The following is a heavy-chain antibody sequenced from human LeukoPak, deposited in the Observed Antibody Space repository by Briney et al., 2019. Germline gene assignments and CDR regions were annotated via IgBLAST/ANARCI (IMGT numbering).Heavy chain of an antibody. CDR1: GFSISDYW. Sequence: PGGSLRLSCAASGFSISDYWMHWVRQAPGKGLEWVSLIGASGESTCYADSVKGRFTISRDNSKNTLSLQMNSLRVEDTAMYFCAKDIQLSTWGLGTMVTVSS. D-gene: IGHD5-24*01. V-gene: IGHV3-23*01. J-gene: IGHJ3*01. CDR3: AKDIQLST. CDR2: IGASGEST.